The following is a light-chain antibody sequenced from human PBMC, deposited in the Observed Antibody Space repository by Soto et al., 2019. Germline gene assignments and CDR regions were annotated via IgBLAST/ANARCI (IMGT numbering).Light chain of an antibody. V-gene: IGKV3-20*01. CDR3: QQYAGSPLN. Sequence: EIVLTHSPGTLSLSPGERATLSCRASQSVSSSYLAWYQQTPGQAPRLLIYGASTRATGIPDRFSGSGSGTDFTLTINRLEPEDFAVYYCQQYAGSPLNFGPGTKVDIK. J-gene: IGKJ3*01. CDR1: QSVSSSY. CDR2: GAS.